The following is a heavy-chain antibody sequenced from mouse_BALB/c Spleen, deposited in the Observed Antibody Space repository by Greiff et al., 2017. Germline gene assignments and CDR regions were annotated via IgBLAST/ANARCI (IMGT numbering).Heavy chain of an antibody. CDR3: AIGFHSYGSICWYFDV. CDR1: GYSITSGYS. D-gene: IGHD1-1*01. Sequence: EVHLVESGPDLVKPSQSLSLTCTVSGYSITSGYSWHWIRQLPGKKLEWMGYLHYSGSTNYNPSLKSQISITRDTSKNQFFLQLNSMTTEDTATYDCAIGFHSYGSICWYFDVWGEGTTVTVSS. V-gene: IGHV3-1*02. CDR2: LHYSGST. J-gene: IGHJ1*01.